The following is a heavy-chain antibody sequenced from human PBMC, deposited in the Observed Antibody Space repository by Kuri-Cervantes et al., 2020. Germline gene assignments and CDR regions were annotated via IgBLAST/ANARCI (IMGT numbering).Heavy chain of an antibody. J-gene: IGHJ4*02. V-gene: IGHV3-11*04. CDR1: GFTVNSNY. CDR2: ISSSGSTI. CDR3: ARDGYSNQFDY. D-gene: IGHD4-11*01. Sequence: GESLKISCAASGFTVNSNYMRWVRQAPGKGLEWVSYISSSGSTIYYADSVKGRFTISRDHAKNSLYLQMNSLRAEDTAVYYCARDGYSNQFDYWGQGTLVTVSS.